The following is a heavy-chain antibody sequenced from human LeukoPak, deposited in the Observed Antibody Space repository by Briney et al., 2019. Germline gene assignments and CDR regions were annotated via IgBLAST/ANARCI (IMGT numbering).Heavy chain of an antibody. D-gene: IGHD3-22*01. J-gene: IGHJ4*02. CDR2: ISGSGGST. CDR1: GSTFTSYA. Sequence: GGSLRLSCAASGSTFTSYAMSWVRQAPGKGLEWVSVISGSGGSTYYADSVKGRFTISRDNSKNTLYLQMNSLRAEDTAVYYCAKDSMGYYDSSGYYSDYWGQGTLVTVSS. V-gene: IGHV3-23*01. CDR3: AKDSMGYYDSSGYYSDY.